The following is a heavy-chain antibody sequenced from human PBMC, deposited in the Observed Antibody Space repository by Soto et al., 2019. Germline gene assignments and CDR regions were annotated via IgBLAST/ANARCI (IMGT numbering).Heavy chain of an antibody. CDR1: GFTFSSYA. D-gene: IGHD2-2*01. V-gene: IGHV3-23*01. J-gene: IGHJ6*02. Sequence: PGGSLRLSCAAPGFTFSSYAMSWVRQAPGKGLEWVSAISGSGGSTYYADSVKGRFTISRDNSKNTLYLQMNSLRAEDTAVDYCATPPGVTSRLYYGMDVWGQGTTVTVSS. CDR2: ISGSGGST. CDR3: ATPPGVTSRLYYGMDV.